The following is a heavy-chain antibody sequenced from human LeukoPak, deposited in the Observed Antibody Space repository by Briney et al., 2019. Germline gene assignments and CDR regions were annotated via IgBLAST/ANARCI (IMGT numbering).Heavy chain of an antibody. CDR2: ISSSSSNI. J-gene: IGHJ4*02. CDR3: ARDNQSLWFGELLFFDY. V-gene: IGHV3-11*06. D-gene: IGHD3-10*01. Sequence: GGSLRLFYAASGFTFSDYYMSWIREAPGKGLEGVSYISSSSSNIDYADSVKGRFTISRDNAKNSLYPQMNSLRAEDTAVYYCARDNQSLWFGELLFFDYWGQGTLVTVSS. CDR1: GFTFSDYY.